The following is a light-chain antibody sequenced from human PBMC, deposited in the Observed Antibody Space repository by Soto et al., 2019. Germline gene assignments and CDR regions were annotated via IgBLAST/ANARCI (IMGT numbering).Light chain of an antibody. CDR3: SSYSSSSTDV. V-gene: IGLV2-14*01. J-gene: IGLJ1*01. Sequence: QSALTQPASVSGSPGQSITISCTGTSSDVGGYNYVSWYQQHPGKAPKLMIYEVSNRPSGVSNRFSGSKSGNTASLTISGLQAEDEADYHCSSYSSSSTDVFGTGTKVTVL. CDR1: SSDVGGYNY. CDR2: EVS.